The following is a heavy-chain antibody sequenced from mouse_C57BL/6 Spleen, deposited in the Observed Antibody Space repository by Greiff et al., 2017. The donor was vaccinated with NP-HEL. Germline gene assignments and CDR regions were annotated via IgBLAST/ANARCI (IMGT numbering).Heavy chain of an antibody. D-gene: IGHD3-2*02. CDR1: GYTFTSYW. V-gene: IGHV1-64*01. CDR2: IHPNSGST. CDR3: ARLTQSSGYVWFAY. Sequence: QVQLQQPGAELVKPGASVKLSCKASGYTFTSYWMHWVKQRPGQGLEWIGMIHPNSGSTNYNEKFKSKATLTVDKTSSTAYMQLSSLTSEESAVYYCARLTQSSGYVWFAYWGQGTLVTVSA. J-gene: IGHJ3*01.